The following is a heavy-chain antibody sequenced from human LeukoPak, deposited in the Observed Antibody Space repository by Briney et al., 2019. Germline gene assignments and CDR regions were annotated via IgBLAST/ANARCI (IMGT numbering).Heavy chain of an antibody. CDR2: ISAYNGNT. CDR3: ARDRSSWYSDGMDV. Sequence: ASVKVSCKASGYTFTSYGISWVRQAPGQGLEWMGWISAYNGNTNYAQKLQGRVTMTTDTSTSTAYMELRSLRSDDTAVYYCARDRSSWYSDGMDVWGQGTTVTVSS. D-gene: IGHD6-13*01. J-gene: IGHJ6*02. CDR1: GYTFTSYG. V-gene: IGHV1-18*01.